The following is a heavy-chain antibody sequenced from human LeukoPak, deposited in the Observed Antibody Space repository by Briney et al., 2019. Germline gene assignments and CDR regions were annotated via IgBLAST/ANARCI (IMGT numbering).Heavy chain of an antibody. J-gene: IGHJ4*02. CDR1: GFTVSSNY. CDR2: IYSGGST. Sequence: SGGSLRLSCAASGFTVSSNYMSWVRQAPGKGLEWVSVIYSGGSTYYADSVKGRFTISRDNSKNTLYLQMNSLRAEDTAVYYCARDRSSGWLLRHWGQGTLVTVSS. V-gene: IGHV3-53*01. D-gene: IGHD6-19*01. CDR3: ARDRSSGWLLRH.